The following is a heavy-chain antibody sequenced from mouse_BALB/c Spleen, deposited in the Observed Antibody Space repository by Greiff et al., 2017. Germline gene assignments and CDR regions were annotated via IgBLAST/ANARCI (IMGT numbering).Heavy chain of an antibody. J-gene: IGHJ1*01. CDR2: IYPGDGDT. CDR1: GYAFSSYW. CDR3: ARYYGSSDSYWYFDV. Sequence: QVQLKQSGAELVRPGSSVKISCKASGYAFSSYWMNWVKQRPGQGLEWIGQIYPGDGDTNYNGKFKGKATLTADKSSSTAYMQLSSLTSEDSAVYFCARYYGSSDSYWYFDVWGAGTTVTVSS. V-gene: IGHV1-80*01. D-gene: IGHD1-1*01.